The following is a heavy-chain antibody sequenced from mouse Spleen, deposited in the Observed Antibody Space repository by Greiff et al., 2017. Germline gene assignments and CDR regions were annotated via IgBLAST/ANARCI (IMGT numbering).Heavy chain of an antibody. V-gene: IGHV1-85*01. CDR3: AREADGYYHYAMDY. CDR1: GYTFTSYD. J-gene: IGHJ4*01. CDR2: IYPRDGST. Sequence: VMLVESGPELVKPGASVKLSCKASGYTFTSYDINWVKQRPGQGLEWIGWIYPRDGSTKYNEKFKGKATLTVDTSSSTAYMELHSLTSEDSAVYFCAREADGYYHYAMDYWGQGTSVTVSS. D-gene: IGHD2-3*01.